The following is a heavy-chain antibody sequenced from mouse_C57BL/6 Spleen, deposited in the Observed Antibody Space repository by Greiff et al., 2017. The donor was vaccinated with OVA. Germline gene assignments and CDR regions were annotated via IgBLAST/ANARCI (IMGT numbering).Heavy chain of an antibody. CDR1: GYTFTDYY. Sequence: EVQLQQSGPVLVKPGASVKMSCKASGYTFTDYYMNWVKQSHGKSLEWIGVINPYNGGTSYNQKFKGKATLTVDKSSSPAYMELNSLTSEDSAVYYCARDGLLPLDYWGQGTTLTVSS. D-gene: IGHD2-3*01. CDR3: ARDGLLPLDY. CDR2: INPYNGGT. V-gene: IGHV1-19*01. J-gene: IGHJ2*01.